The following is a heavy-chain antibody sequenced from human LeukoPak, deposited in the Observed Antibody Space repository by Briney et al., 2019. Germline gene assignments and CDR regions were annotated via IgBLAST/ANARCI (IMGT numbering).Heavy chain of an antibody. V-gene: IGHV3-23*01. CDR2: ISNSGGDT. CDR1: GFTFNNYH. D-gene: IGHD2/OR15-2a*01. J-gene: IGHJ4*02. Sequence: PGGSLRLSCTASGFTFNNYHMAWVRQAPGRGLESIASISNSGGDTYYADSVKGRFTISRDNSKDTLSLQMNSLSTEDTAVYYCAKDRGSVIVSHFFDDWGQGTLVTVSS. CDR3: AKDRGSVIVSHFFDD.